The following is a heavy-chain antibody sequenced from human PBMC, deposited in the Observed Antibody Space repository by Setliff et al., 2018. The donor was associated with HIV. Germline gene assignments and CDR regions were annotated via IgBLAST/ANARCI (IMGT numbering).Heavy chain of an antibody. J-gene: IGHJ4*02. CDR1: GYTFTTYD. Sequence: ASVKVSCKASGYTFTTYDITWVRQAPGQGLEWLGWISPYNGHTNFAQKFQGRVTMTTDTATSTAYMEVRSLRSDDTAVYYCARTDYGGNSGGNYFDYWGQGSLVTAS. D-gene: IGHD4-17*01. CDR3: ARTDYGGNSGGNYFDY. CDR2: ISPYNGHT. V-gene: IGHV1-18*01.